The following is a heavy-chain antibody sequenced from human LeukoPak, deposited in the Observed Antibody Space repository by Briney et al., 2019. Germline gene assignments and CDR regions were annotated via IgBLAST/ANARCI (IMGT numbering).Heavy chain of an antibody. CDR3: ARVNYGSGSYDITGAFDI. CDR2: TYYRSKWYN. CDR1: GDSVSSNSAA. Sequence: SQTLSLTCAISGDSVSSNSAAWNWIRQSPSRGLEWLGRTYYRSKWYNDYAVCVKSRITINTDTSQNQFSLQLNSVTPEDTAVYYCARVNYGSGSYDITGAFDIWGQGTMVTVSS. J-gene: IGHJ3*02. D-gene: IGHD3-10*01. V-gene: IGHV6-1*01.